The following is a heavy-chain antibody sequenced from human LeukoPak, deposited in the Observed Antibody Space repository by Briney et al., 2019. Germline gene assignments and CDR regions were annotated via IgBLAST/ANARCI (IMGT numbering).Heavy chain of an antibody. CDR2: ISGIGGSA. D-gene: IGHD3-16*01. CDR1: GLTFSSYA. CDR3: AKSSKAVMYYFDY. V-gene: IGHV3-23*01. Sequence: GGSLRLSCAASGLTFSSYAMTWVRQAPGKGLEWVSAISGIGGSAFYADFVKGRFTISRDNSKDTLYLQMNSLRAEDTAVYYCAKSSKAVMYYFDYWGQGTLVTVSS. J-gene: IGHJ4*02.